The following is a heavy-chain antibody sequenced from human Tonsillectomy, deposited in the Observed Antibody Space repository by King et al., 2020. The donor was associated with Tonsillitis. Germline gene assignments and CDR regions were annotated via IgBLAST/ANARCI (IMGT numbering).Heavy chain of an antibody. CDR3: ATGYSSGWSFAFDI. Sequence: VQLVQSGAEVKKPGASVKVSCKVSGYTLTKLSMHWVRQAPGKGLDWMGGFDPEDGETIYAQKFQGRVTMTEDTSTDTAYMELSSLRWEDTAVYYCATGYSSGWSFAFDIWGPGTMVTVSS. V-gene: IGHV1-24*01. CDR1: GYTLTKLS. J-gene: IGHJ3*02. D-gene: IGHD6-19*01. CDR2: FDPEDGET.